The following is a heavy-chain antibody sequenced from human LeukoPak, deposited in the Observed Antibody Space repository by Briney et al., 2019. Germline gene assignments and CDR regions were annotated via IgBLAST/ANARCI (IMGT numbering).Heavy chain of an antibody. D-gene: IGHD3-16*02. CDR1: GFTFTSYS. J-gene: IGHJ4*02. CDR2: TSDRGDYT. V-gene: IGHV3-23*01. Sequence: GGSLRLSCAASGFTFTSYSMSWVRQAPGKGLEWVSGTSDRGDYTYYADSVKGRFTISRDSSKNTLYLQMNSLRAEDTAVYYCAKLVSCDYVWGSYRFFDYWGQGTLVTVSS. CDR3: AKLVSCDYVWGSYRFFDY.